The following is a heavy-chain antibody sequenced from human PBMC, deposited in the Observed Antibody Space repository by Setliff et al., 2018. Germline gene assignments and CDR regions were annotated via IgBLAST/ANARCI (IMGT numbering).Heavy chain of an antibody. Sequence: ASVKVSCKASGYTFISYALHWVRQAPGQGLEWVGWIDPKSGRTKYAVKFQGRVTMTRDTSSSTIYMEVNSLTSDDTAVYFCAKQGDLAFDYWGQGTQVTVSS. CDR2: IDPKSGRT. CDR1: GYTFISYA. CDR3: AKQGDLAFDY. D-gene: IGHD3-16*01. J-gene: IGHJ4*02. V-gene: IGHV1-2*02.